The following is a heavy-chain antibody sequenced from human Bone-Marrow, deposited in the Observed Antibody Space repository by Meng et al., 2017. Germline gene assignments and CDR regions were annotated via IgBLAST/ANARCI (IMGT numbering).Heavy chain of an antibody. D-gene: IGHD4-17*01. CDR1: GFIFSTYW. CDR2: SNTVGSTT. J-gene: IGHJ4*02. V-gene: IGHV3-74*01. CDR3: AREGSVTTDY. Sequence: EVEVVEGGGGLVQPGGSLRLSCAVSGFIFSTYWMHWVRQAPGKGLVWFSHSNTVGSTTTDADSVKGRFTISRDNAKNTLYLQMNSLTAEDTAVYYCAREGSVTTDYWGQGTLVTVSS.